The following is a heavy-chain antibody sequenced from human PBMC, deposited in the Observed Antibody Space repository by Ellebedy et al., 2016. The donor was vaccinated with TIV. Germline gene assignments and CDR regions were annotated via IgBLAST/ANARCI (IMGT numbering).Heavy chain of an antibody. Sequence: SVKVSCKASGGTSNNYAINWVRQAPGQGLEWMGGIIPIFSTPNYAQKFQDRVTTTADESTSTTYMALSSLTSEDTAGYYCARERDYSHGGRYTIYFFDSWGQGTLVTVSS. J-gene: IGHJ4*02. CDR2: IIPIFSTP. CDR3: ARERDYSHGGRYTIYFFDS. V-gene: IGHV1-69*13. CDR1: GGTSNNYA. D-gene: IGHD3-22*01.